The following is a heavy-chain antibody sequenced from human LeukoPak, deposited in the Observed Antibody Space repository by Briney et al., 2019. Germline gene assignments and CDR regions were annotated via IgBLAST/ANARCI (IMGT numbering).Heavy chain of an antibody. CDR3: ARVPDFDLKWFDP. Sequence: PSETLSLTCAVYGGSFSGYYWSWIRQPPGEGLEWIGEINHSGSTKYNPSLKSRVTISVDTSKNQFSLKLSSVTAADTAVYYCARVPDFDLKWFDPWGQGTLVTVSS. J-gene: IGHJ5*02. CDR1: GGSFSGYY. CDR2: INHSGST. V-gene: IGHV4-34*01.